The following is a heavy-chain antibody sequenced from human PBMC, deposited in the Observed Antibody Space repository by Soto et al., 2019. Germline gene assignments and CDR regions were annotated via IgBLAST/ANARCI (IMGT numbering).Heavy chain of an antibody. CDR3: AREEDRIVVVTEEGRFDY. Sequence: EVQLVESGGGLVKPGGSLRISCTASGFTFSTYTMAWVRQTPGKGLGWVSSISGSSDYMHYSDSVKGRFTISRDNAKNSLYLQMNSLRAEDTAVDYCAREEDRIVVVTEEGRFDYWGQGSLVTVSS. D-gene: IGHD2-21*02. V-gene: IGHV3-21*01. CDR1: GFTFSTYT. J-gene: IGHJ4*02. CDR2: ISGSSDYM.